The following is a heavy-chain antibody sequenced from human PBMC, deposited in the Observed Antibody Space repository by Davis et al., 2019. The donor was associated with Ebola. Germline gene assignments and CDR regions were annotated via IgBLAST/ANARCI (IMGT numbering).Heavy chain of an antibody. V-gene: IGHV3-7*01. CDR2: IKQDGSEK. CDR3: ARAGYYFQKTDYHGLRAFDM. Sequence: GGSLRLSCAASGFTFSSYWMSWVRQAPGKGLEWVANIKQDGSEKYYVDSVKGRFTISRDNAKNSLYLQMNSLRAEDTAIYYCARAGYYFQKTDYHGLRAFDMWGQGTMVTAPS. CDR1: GFTFSSYW. J-gene: IGHJ3*02. D-gene: IGHD3-10*01.